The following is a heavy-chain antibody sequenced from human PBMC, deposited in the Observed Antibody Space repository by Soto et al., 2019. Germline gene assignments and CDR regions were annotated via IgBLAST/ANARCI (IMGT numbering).Heavy chain of an antibody. D-gene: IGHD6-25*01. Sequence: GGSLRLSCAASGFTFSSYSMNWVRQAPGKGLEWVSSISSSTSYIYYADSVKGRFTISRDNAKNSLYLQMNSLRAEDTAVYYCARIAGAMAAIDYWGQGTLVTVSS. J-gene: IGHJ4*02. CDR1: GFTFSSYS. CDR2: ISSSTSYI. CDR3: ARIAGAMAAIDY. V-gene: IGHV3-21*01.